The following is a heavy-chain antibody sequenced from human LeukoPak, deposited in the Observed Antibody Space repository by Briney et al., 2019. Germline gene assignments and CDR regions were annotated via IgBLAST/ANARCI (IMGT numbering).Heavy chain of an antibody. J-gene: IGHJ3*02. D-gene: IGHD3-10*01. CDR1: GFTFSSYA. CDR2: ISGSGGSA. Sequence: GGSLRLSCAASGFTFSSYAMSWVRQAPGKGLEWVSAISGSGGSAYYADSVKGRFTISRDNSKNTLYLQMNSLRAEDTAVYYCAKARVRAPAFDIWGQGTMVTVSS. CDR3: AKARVRAPAFDI. V-gene: IGHV3-23*01.